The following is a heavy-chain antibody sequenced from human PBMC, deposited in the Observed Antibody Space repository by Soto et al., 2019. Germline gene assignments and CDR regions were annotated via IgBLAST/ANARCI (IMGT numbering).Heavy chain of an antibody. CDR1: GFTFSSYA. D-gene: IGHD6-19*01. J-gene: IGHJ6*02. Sequence: PGGSLRLSCAASGFTFSSYAMNWVRQAPGKGLEWVSGISASGGATFYADSVKGRFTISRDNSKNTLYLQMNSLRAEDTAVYYCAKAPYINGWYGGDYNAMYVWGQGTTVTVSS. V-gene: IGHV3-23*01. CDR2: ISASGGAT. CDR3: AKAPYINGWYGGDYNAMYV.